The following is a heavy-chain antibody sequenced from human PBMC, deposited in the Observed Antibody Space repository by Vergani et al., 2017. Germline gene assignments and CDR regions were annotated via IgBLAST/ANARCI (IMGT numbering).Heavy chain of an antibody. CDR3: ARISGGSAPYLHY. V-gene: IGHV3-7*01. CDR2: IKRDGTET. D-gene: IGHD2-15*01. J-gene: IGHJ1*01. CDR1: GFTLGDYY. Sequence: VHLEESGGGLVQPGGSLRLSCAASGFTLGDYYMAWIRLAPGKGLDWVASIKRDGTETFYVDSVKGRFTMSRDNAKTTLYLQMNSLRDEDRGVYYCARISGGSAPYLHYWGQGTLVTVAS.